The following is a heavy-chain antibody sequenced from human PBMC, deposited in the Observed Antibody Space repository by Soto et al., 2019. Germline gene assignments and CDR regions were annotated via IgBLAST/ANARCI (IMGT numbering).Heavy chain of an antibody. CDR3: ARDHDSTIFGVETTYYFDY. Sequence: QVQLVESGGGVVQPGRSLRLSCAASGFTFSSYGMHWVRQAPGKGLEWVAVIWYDGSNKYYEDSVKGRFTISRDNSKSTLYLQMNSLRAEDTAVYYCARDHDSTIFGVETTYYFDYWGQGTLVTVSS. V-gene: IGHV3-33*01. D-gene: IGHD3-3*01. CDR1: GFTFSSYG. J-gene: IGHJ4*02. CDR2: IWYDGSNK.